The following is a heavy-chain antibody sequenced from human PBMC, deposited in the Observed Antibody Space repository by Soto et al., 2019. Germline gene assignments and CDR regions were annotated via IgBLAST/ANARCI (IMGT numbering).Heavy chain of an antibody. V-gene: IGHV4-34*01. CDR3: ARDRITMVRGVLNQSKYYYYGMDV. D-gene: IGHD3-10*01. CDR2: INHSGST. CDR1: GGSFSGYY. J-gene: IGHJ6*02. Sequence: PSETLSLTCAVYGGSFSGYYWSWIRQPPGKGLEWIGEINHSGSTNYNPSLKSRVTISVDTSKNQFSLKLSSVTAADTAVYYCARDRITMVRGVLNQSKYYYYGMDVWGQGTTVTVSS.